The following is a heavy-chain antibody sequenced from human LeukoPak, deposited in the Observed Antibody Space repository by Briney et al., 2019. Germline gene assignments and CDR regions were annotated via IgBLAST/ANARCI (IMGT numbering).Heavy chain of an antibody. V-gene: IGHV1-46*01. Sequence: ASVKVSCKASGYTFTSYYMHWVRQAPGQGLEWMGIINPSGGSTSYAQKFQGRVTMTRDMSTSTVYMELSSLRSEDTAVYYCARDLRHLQLWHPWGYYFDYWGQGTLVTVSS. CDR1: GYTFTSYY. J-gene: IGHJ4*02. CDR3: ARDLRHLQLWHPWGYYFDY. D-gene: IGHD5-18*01. CDR2: INPSGGST.